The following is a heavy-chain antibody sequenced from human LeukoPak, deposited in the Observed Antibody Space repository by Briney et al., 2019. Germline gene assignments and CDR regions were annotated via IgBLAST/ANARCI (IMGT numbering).Heavy chain of an antibody. Sequence: ASVKVSCKASGYTFTSYGISWVRQAHGQGLEWMGSISAYNGNTNYAQKLQGRVTMTRNTSISTAYMELSSLRSEDTAVYYCARGLRRWLPPGIFYYWGQGTLVTVSS. CDR2: ISAYNGNT. CDR1: GYTFTSYG. V-gene: IGHV1-18*01. D-gene: IGHD5-24*01. J-gene: IGHJ4*02. CDR3: ARGLRRWLPPGIFYY.